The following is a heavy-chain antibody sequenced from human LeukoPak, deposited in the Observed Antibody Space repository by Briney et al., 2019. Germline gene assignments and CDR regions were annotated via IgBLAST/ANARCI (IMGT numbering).Heavy chain of an antibody. CDR3: AGHSGGPFDS. Sequence: PAETLCLTCTASGVTINISNNNWGRIAPPPGQDLVSIVNIHSGIIFYTPSSKSRVTISVDTSKNYLSLKLSSVTAADTAVYYCAGHSGGPFDSWGQGALVTVSS. D-gene: IGHD3-10*01. J-gene: IGHJ4*02. V-gene: IGHV4-39*01. CDR2: IHSGII. CDR1: GVTINISNNN.